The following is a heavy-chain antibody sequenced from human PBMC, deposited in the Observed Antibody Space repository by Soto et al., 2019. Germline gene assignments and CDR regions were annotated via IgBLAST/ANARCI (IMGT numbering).Heavy chain of an antibody. D-gene: IGHD6-13*01. V-gene: IGHV1-69*08. CDR2: IIPILGIA. Sequence: QVQLVQSGAEVKKPGSSVKVSCKASGGTFSSYTISWVRQAPGQGLEWMGRIIPILGIANYAQKFQGRVTITADKSTSTAYMELSSLRSEDTAMYYCARDYSSSVGYFDLWGRGTLVTVSS. CDR1: GGTFSSYT. CDR3: ARDYSSSVGYFDL. J-gene: IGHJ2*01.